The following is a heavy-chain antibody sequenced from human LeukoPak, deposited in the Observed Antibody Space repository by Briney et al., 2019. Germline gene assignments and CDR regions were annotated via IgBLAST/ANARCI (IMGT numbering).Heavy chain of an antibody. Sequence: SETLSLTCAFYGASFSGYYWRWIRQPPGKGLEWIGEINHSGITTYNPSLKSRVTISVDTSKKQFSLKLNSVTAADTAVYYCALLWFGELSAFDYWGQGTLVTVSS. CDR3: ALLWFGELSAFDY. D-gene: IGHD3-10*01. CDR2: INHSGIT. J-gene: IGHJ4*02. CDR1: GASFSGYY. V-gene: IGHV4-34*01.